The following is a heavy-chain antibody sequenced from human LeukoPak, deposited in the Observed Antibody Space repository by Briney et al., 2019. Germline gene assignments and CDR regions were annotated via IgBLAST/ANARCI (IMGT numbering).Heavy chain of an antibody. J-gene: IGHJ1*01. D-gene: IGHD3-22*01. CDR3: ATYSSLNRREFQY. Sequence: GTSLRLSCAVSGFTFSTYAMHWVRQAPGQGLEWMAFISYDGRDKYYADSVKGRFTISRDNSKNTLYLQMNSLRAEDTAVYYCATYSSLNRREFQYWGQGTLLTVSS. V-gene: IGHV3-30*03. CDR2: ISYDGRDK. CDR1: GFTFSTYA.